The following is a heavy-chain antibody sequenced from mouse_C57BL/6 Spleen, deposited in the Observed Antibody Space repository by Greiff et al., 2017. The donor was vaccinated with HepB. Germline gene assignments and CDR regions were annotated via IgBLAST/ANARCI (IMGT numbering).Heavy chain of an antibody. Sequence: EVQLQQSGPELVKPGASVKISCKASGYTFTDYYMNWVKQSHGKSLEWIGDINPNNGGTSYNQKFKGKATLTVDKSSSTAYMELRSLTSEDSAVYYCARDYDFHYYAMDYWGQGTSVTVSS. D-gene: IGHD2-4*01. V-gene: IGHV1-26*01. CDR3: ARDYDFHYYAMDY. J-gene: IGHJ4*01. CDR2: INPNNGGT. CDR1: GYTFTDYY.